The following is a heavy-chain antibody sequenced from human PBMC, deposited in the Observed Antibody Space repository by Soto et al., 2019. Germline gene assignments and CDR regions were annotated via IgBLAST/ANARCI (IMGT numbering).Heavy chain of an antibody. V-gene: IGHV4-30-2*01. J-gene: IGHJ5*02. CDR2: IYQSGVT. D-gene: IGHD6-19*01. Sequence: SETLSITCNLSGDSYSSSTYAWSWIRQPPGKALQWIGFIYQSGVTSYNPSLASRVSISLDRSNNQCSLKLKSVTAADTAVYFCAGMPYTSGLRFDPWGPGTMVTVSS. CDR3: AGMPYTSGLRFDP. CDR1: GDSYSSSTYA.